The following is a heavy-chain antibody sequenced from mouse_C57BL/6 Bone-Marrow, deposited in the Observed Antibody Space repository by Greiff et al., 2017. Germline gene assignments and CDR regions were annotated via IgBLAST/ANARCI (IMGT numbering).Heavy chain of an antibody. CDR2: ISPGSGNT. J-gene: IGHJ2*01. CDR1: GYTCTDYY. CDR3: ARDGYYLDY. V-gene: IGHV1-84*01. Sequence: VQLQQSGPELGKPGASVKISCKASGYTCTDYYINWVKQRPGQGLEWIGWISPGSGNTKYNEKFKGKATLTVDTSSSTAYMQLSSLTSEDSAVYFCARDGYYLDYWGQGTTLTVSS. D-gene: IGHD2-3*01.